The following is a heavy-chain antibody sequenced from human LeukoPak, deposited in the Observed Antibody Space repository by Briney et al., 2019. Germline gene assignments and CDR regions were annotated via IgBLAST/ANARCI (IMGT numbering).Heavy chain of an antibody. D-gene: IGHD2-2*01. J-gene: IGHJ6*03. CDR2: IYTSEST. Sequence: PSETLSLTCTVSGGSISSGSYYWSWLRQPAGKGLEWIGRIYTSESTYYNPSLKSRVTISVDTSKNQFSLKLSSVTAADTAVYYCARSAPLGGQLLSRYYYMDVWGKGTTVTISS. CDR3: ARSAPLGGQLLSRYYYMDV. V-gene: IGHV4-61*02. CDR1: GGSISSGSYY.